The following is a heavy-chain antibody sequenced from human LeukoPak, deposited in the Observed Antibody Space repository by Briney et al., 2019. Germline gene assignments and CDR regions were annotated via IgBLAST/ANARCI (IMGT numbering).Heavy chain of an antibody. J-gene: IGHJ4*02. CDR3: ARESETSGWYDY. CDR1: GFTFSSYW. D-gene: IGHD6-19*01. CDR2: MNQHGSGG. Sequence: GGSLRLSCAASGFTFSSYWMGWVRLAPGKGLEWVANMNQHGSGGNYVGSVTGRFTISRDNAKNSLFLQMNSLRSEYTALYYCARESETSGWYDYWGQGTLVTVSS. V-gene: IGHV3-7*05.